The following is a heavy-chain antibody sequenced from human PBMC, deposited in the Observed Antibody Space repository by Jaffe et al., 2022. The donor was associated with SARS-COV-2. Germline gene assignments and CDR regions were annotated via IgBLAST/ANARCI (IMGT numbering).Heavy chain of an antibody. CDR3: THLGGEYYDSLTGTLYNYFDP. J-gene: IGHJ5*02. CDR1: GFSLTTGVG. Sequence: QITLKESGPTLVKPTQTLTLTCSFSGFSLTTGVGVGWIRQPPGKPLEWLAIIYWNDDKRYSPSLKSRLTIAKDTSRKQVVLTMTNMDPVDTATYYCTHLGGEYYDSLTGTLYNYFDPWGQGTLVTVSS. D-gene: IGHD3-9*01. CDR2: IYWNDDK. V-gene: IGHV2-5*01.